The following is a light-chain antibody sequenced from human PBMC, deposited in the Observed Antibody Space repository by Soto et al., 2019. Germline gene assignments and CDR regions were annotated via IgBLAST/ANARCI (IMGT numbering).Light chain of an antibody. CDR2: KAS. V-gene: IGKV1-5*03. CDR3: QQYNSYGPAT. CDR1: QSISRR. Sequence: DIQMTQSPSTLPASVGDRVTITCRVSQSISRRLAWYQQKPGKAPKLVIYKASSLESGVPSRFSGSGSGTELPVTISSLQPDDFATDYCQQYNSYGPATFGQGTKVEIK. J-gene: IGKJ1*01.